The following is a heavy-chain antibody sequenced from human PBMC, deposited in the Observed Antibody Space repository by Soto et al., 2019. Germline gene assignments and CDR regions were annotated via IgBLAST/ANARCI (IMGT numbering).Heavy chain of an antibody. CDR3: AKVPSGYSYGPYYFDY. D-gene: IGHD5-18*01. CDR1: VFTFDDYA. V-gene: IGHV3-9*01. J-gene: IGHJ4*02. CDR2: ISWNSGSI. Sequence: SLRLSCSASVFTFDDYAMHWFRQGPGKGLEWVSGISWNSGSIGYADSVKGRFTISRDNAKNSLYLQMNSLRAEDTALYYCAKVPSGYSYGPYYFDYWGQGTLVTVSS.